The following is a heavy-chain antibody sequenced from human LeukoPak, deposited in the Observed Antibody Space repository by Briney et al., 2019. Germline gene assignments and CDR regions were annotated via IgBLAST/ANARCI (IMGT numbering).Heavy chain of an antibody. CDR2: FDPEDGET. CDR1: GYTLTELS. V-gene: IGHV1-24*01. J-gene: IGHJ4*02. Sequence: GASVKVSCKVSGYTLTELSMHWVRQAPGKGLEWMGGFDPEDGETIYAQKFQGRVTMTEDTSTDTAYMELSSLRSEDTAVYYCATDLSSPRNNYYGSGSYNLWGQGTLVTVSS. CDR3: ATDLSSPRNNYYGSGSYNL. D-gene: IGHD3-10*01.